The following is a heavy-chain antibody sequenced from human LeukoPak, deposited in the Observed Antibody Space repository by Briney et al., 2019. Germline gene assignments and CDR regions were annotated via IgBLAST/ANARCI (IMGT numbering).Heavy chain of an antibody. Sequence: GGSLRLSCAASGFTFSSYGMHWVRQAPGKGLEWVAVISDDGRNKYYADSVKGRFTISRDNAKNSLYLQMNSLRAEDTAVYYCARGTWIQLWLIDYWGQGTLVTVSS. D-gene: IGHD5-18*01. V-gene: IGHV3-30*03. J-gene: IGHJ4*02. CDR3: ARGTWIQLWLIDY. CDR2: ISDDGRNK. CDR1: GFTFSSYG.